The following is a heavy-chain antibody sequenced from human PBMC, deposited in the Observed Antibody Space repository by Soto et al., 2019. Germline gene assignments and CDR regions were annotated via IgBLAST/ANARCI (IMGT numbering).Heavy chain of an antibody. CDR3: AREGPRPYYYYGMDV. CDR2: ISGYNGKT. J-gene: IGHJ6*02. V-gene: IGHV1-18*01. Sequence: QVQLVQSGAEVKKPGASVKVSCKSSGYTFSMSGISWVRQAPGQGLEWMGWISGYNGKTNYEQKFQDRVTITTATSTNMAYMEVRSLRSDDTAVYYWAREGPRPYYYYGMDVWGQGTTVTVSS. CDR1: GYTFSMSG.